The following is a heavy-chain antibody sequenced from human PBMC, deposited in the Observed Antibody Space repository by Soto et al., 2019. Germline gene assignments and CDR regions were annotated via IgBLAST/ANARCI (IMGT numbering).Heavy chain of an antibody. CDR3: ARHPLHRVGASISAFDI. V-gene: IGHV4-39*01. Sequence: SETLSLTCTVSDDSITSSAFYWGWIRQSPGKGLEWIGSIYFSGNTYYNPSLKSRVTISVDTSKNQFSLNLNSVTAADTAVYYCARHPLHRVGASISAFDIWGQGTVVTVSS. J-gene: IGHJ3*02. CDR2: IYFSGNT. D-gene: IGHD1-26*01. CDR1: DDSITSSAFY.